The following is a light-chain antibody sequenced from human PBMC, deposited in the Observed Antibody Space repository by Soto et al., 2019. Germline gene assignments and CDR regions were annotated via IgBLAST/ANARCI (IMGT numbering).Light chain of an antibody. CDR2: RNN. Sequence: QSVLTQPPSASGTPGQRVTIPCSGSSSNIGSNSVSWYQNLPGTAPKLLIYRNNQRPSGVPDRFSGSTSGTSASLAISGLRSEDEADYYCAAWDDSLSGHYVFGTGTKVTVL. CDR3: AAWDDSLSGHYV. V-gene: IGLV1-47*01. J-gene: IGLJ1*01. CDR1: SSNIGSNS.